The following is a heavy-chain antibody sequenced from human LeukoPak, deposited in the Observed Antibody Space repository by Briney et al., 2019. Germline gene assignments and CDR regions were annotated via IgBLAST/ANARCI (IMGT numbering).Heavy chain of an antibody. D-gene: IGHD3-10*01. CDR2: IYYSGST. V-gene: IGHV4-61*05. J-gene: IGHJ4*02. CDR1: GGSISSSSYY. Sequence: SETLSLTCTVSGGSISSSSYYWGWIRQPPGKGLEWIGYIYYSGSTNYNPSLKSRVTISIDTSKNQFSLKLSSVTAADTAVYYCARTTTMVRGVIIDFDYWGQGTLVTVSS. CDR3: ARTTTMVRGVIIDFDY.